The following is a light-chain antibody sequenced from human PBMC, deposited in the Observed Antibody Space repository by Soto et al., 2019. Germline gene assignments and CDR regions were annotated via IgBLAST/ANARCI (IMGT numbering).Light chain of an antibody. CDR2: GAS. CDR1: QSVSSSY. Sequence: IVLTQSPGTLSLSPGERATLSCRASQSVSSSYLAWDQQKPGQAPRLLIYGASSRATGIPDRFSGSGSGTDFTLTISRLEPEDFAVYYCQQYGSSPLTFGGGTKVDSK. V-gene: IGKV3-20*01. J-gene: IGKJ4*01. CDR3: QQYGSSPLT.